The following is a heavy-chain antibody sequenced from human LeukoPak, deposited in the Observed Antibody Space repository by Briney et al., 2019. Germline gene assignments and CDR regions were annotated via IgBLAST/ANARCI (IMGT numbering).Heavy chain of an antibody. CDR2: INSDGSST. Sequence: GGSLRLSCAASGFTFSSHWMHWVRQAPGKGLVWVSRINSDGSSTYYADSVKGRFTISRDNSKNTLYLQLNSLRAEDTAVYYCAKVLTAAFYWYFDLWGRGTLVTVSS. CDR3: AKVLTAAFYWYFDL. V-gene: IGHV3-74*01. J-gene: IGHJ2*01. D-gene: IGHD2-2*01. CDR1: GFTFSSHW.